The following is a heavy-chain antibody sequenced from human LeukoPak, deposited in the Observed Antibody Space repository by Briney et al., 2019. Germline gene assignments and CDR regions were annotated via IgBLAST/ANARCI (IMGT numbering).Heavy chain of an antibody. CDR1: GFTFSNAW. J-gene: IGHJ4*02. CDR3: ARGYSGSYRIDY. V-gene: IGHV3-74*01. Sequence: GGSLRLSCAASGFTFSNAWMSWVRQAPGKGLVWVSRINSDGSSTTYADSVKGRFTISRDNAKNTLFLQMNSLGAEDTAVYYCARGYSGSYRIDYWGRGTLVTVSS. CDR2: INSDGSST. D-gene: IGHD1-26*01.